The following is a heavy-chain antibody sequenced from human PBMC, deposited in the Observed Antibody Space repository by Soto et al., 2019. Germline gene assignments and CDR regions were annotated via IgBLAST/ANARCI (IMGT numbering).Heavy chain of an antibody. D-gene: IGHD6-13*01. J-gene: IGHJ5*02. Sequence: SETLSLTCTVSGGSISSSSYYWGWIRQPPGKGLEWIGSIYYSGSTYYNPSLKSRVTISVDTSKNQFSLKLSSVTAADTAVYYCARRVEGAAAAYNWFDPWGQGTLVTVSS. CDR3: ARRVEGAAAAYNWFDP. CDR2: IYYSGST. V-gene: IGHV4-39*01. CDR1: GGSISSSSYY.